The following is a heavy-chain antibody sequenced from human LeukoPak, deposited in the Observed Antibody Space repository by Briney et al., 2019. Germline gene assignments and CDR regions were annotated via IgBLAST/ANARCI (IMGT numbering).Heavy chain of an antibody. Sequence: SETLSLTCAVYGGSFSGYYWSWIRQPPGKGLEWIGEINHSGSTNYNPSLKSRVTISIDTSKNQFSLKLSSVTAADTAVYYCARRMYYYYYYMDVWGKGTTVTISS. V-gene: IGHV4-34*01. CDR3: ARRMYYYYYYMDV. CDR2: INHSGST. CDR1: GGSFSGYY. J-gene: IGHJ6*03.